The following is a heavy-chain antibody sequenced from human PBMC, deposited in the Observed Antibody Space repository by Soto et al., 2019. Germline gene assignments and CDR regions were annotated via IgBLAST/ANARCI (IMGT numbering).Heavy chain of an antibody. CDR3: ASDLWGYWGTDFYPLHV. CDR1: GDSISRYS. V-gene: IGHV4-59*01. CDR2: MYNTGST. Sequence: QVQLQESGPGLVKPSETLSLTCTVSGDSISRYSWSWIRLPPGKGLEWIGYMYNTGSTVYNPSFNRPVSRSVDTFNDQFALKLTSVTAAVTAVYYCASDLWGYWGTDFYPLHVWGQGTTVTFAS. J-gene: IGHJ6*02. D-gene: IGHD3-16*01.